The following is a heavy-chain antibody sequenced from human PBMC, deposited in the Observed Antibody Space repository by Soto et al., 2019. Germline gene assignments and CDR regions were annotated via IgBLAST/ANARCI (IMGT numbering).Heavy chain of an antibody. Sequence: QVQLVQSGAEVKKPGASVKVSCKASGYTFTGYYMHWVRQAPGQGLEWMGWINPNSGGTNYAQKFQGWVTMTRDTSIRTAYMELSRLRSDDTAVYYCARGRLNDDSWSGDFEYWGQGTLFTVSS. J-gene: IGHJ4*02. CDR3: ARGRLNDDSWSGDFEY. CDR2: INPNSGGT. V-gene: IGHV1-2*04. D-gene: IGHD3-3*01. CDR1: GYTFTGYY.